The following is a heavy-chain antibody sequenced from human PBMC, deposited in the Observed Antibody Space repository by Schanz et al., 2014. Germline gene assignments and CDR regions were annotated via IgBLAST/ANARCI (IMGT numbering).Heavy chain of an antibody. CDR3: ARDRDQWDGNYLDY. CDR2: INPSGGST. CDR1: GGTFSTYV. J-gene: IGHJ4*02. D-gene: IGHD1-26*01. Sequence: VQLEQSGAEVKKPGSSVKVSCKASGGTFSTYVVVCVRQAPGQGLEWMGMINPSGGSTTYAQKFQGRVTMTTDTSTSTVYMELRSLTSDDSAVYYCARDRDQWDGNYLDYWGQGTLVTVSS. V-gene: IGHV1-46*01.